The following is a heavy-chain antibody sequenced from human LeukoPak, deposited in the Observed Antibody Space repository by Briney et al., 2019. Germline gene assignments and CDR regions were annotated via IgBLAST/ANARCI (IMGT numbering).Heavy chain of an antibody. V-gene: IGHV3-43D*04. CDR3: AKEHYRPSDYYYYYMDV. D-gene: IGHD3-16*02. CDR2: ISWDGGST. Sequence: GGSLRLSCAASGFTFDDYAMHWLRQAPGKGLEWVSLISWDGGSTYYADSVKGRFTISRDNSKNSLYLQMNSLRAEDTALYYCAKEHYRPSDYYYYYMDVWGKGTTVTVSS. J-gene: IGHJ6*03. CDR1: GFTFDDYA.